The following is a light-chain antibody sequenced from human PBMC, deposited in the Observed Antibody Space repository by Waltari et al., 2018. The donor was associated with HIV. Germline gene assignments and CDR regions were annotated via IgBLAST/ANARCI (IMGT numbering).Light chain of an antibody. Sequence: QSALTQPPSVSGSPGQSVTISCTGTSSDVGTYNRVSWYQQPPGTAPKVGIYEVSNRPSGVPDRFSGSKSGNTASLTISWLQAEDEADYYCSSFTTSSTLIFGGGTRLTVL. V-gene: IGLV2-18*02. CDR2: EVS. CDR1: SSDVGTYNR. J-gene: IGLJ2*01. CDR3: SSFTTSSTLI.